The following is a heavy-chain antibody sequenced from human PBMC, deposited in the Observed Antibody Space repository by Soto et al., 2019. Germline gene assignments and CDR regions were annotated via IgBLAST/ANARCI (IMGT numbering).Heavy chain of an antibody. CDR2: ISAYNGNT. CDR1: GYTFTSYG. CDR3: AKDSRFLEWSNYYYYYMDV. D-gene: IGHD3-3*01. J-gene: IGHJ6*03. V-gene: IGHV1-18*01. Sequence: ASVKVSCKASGYTFTSYGISWVRQAPGQGLEWMGWISAYNGNTNYAQKLQGRVTMTTDTSTSTAYMELRSLRSDDTAVYYCAKDSRFLEWSNYYYYYMDVWGKGTTVTVSS.